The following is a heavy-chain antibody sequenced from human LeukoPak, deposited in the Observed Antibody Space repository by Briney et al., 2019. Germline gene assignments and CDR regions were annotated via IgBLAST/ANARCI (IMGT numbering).Heavy chain of an antibody. D-gene: IGHD2/OR15-2a*01. CDR1: GYSFPNYW. Sequence: GESLQISCQGSGYSFPNYWIGWVRRMSGKGLEWVGIINPINFDSRYSQSVQGHVTISVDKSVSTVYLQWSSLRASDTAMYYCARSKHENDFDYWGQGTLVTVSS. J-gene: IGHJ4*02. CDR2: INPINFDS. V-gene: IGHV5-51*01. CDR3: ARSKHENDFDY.